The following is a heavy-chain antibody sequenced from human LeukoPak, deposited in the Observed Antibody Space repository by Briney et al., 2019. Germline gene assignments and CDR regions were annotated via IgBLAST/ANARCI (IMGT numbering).Heavy chain of an antibody. J-gene: IGHJ6*03. CDR3: ARESRYFDWLRTSSSYYYYMDV. Sequence: SETLSLTCTVSGGSISSYYWSWIRQPPGPGLEWIGYIYYSGSTNHKPSLNSRVTISVDTSKNQYSLKLSSVTAADTAVYYGARESRYFDWLRTSSSYYYYMDVWGKGTTVTISS. CDR1: GGSISSYY. D-gene: IGHD3-9*01. CDR2: IYYSGST. V-gene: IGHV4-59*01.